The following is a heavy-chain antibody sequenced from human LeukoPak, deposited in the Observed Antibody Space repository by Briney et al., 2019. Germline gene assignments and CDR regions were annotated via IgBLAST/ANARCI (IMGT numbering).Heavy chain of an antibody. J-gene: IGHJ4*02. V-gene: IGHV4-59*01. CDR1: GGSMNNYY. D-gene: IGHD3-22*01. Sequence: PSETLSLTCTVSGGSMNNYYWSWIRQSPGKGLEWVGYIYHTGSATYKPSLKSRVTLSLDTSKNQFSLRLNSVTAADTAVYYWARGRGDSKGTSFDFWGQGTLVTVSS. CDR3: ARGRGDSKGTSFDF. CDR2: IYHTGSA.